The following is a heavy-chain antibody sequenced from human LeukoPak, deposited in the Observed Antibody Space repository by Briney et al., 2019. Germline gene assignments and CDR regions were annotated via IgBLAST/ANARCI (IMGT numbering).Heavy chain of an antibody. CDR1: GFTFSRYY. D-gene: IGHD6-13*01. Sequence: GGSLRLSCAASGFTFSRYYKQWVRQAPGKGLVWVSRINSDGSSTTYADSVKGRFTISRDNAKNTLYLQMNSLKVEDTAVYYCTRVFVGDEYNSSGYWGQGTLVTVSS. CDR3: TRVFVGDEYNSSGY. CDR2: INSDGSST. V-gene: IGHV3-74*01. J-gene: IGHJ4*02.